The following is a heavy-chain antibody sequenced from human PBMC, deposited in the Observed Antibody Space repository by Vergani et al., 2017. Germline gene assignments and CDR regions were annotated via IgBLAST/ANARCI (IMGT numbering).Heavy chain of an antibody. J-gene: IGHJ6*02. CDR3: ARQVAVAGKWWGPYYYYGMDV. V-gene: IGHV5-51*01. CDR2: IYPGDSDT. D-gene: IGHD6-19*01. Sequence: EVQLVQSGAEVKKPGESLKISCKGSGYSFTSYWIGWVRQMPGKGLEWMGIIYPGDSDTNYSPSFQGHVTISADKSISTAYLQWSSLKASDTAMYYCARQVAVAGKWWGPYYYYGMDVWGQGP. CDR1: GYSFTSYW.